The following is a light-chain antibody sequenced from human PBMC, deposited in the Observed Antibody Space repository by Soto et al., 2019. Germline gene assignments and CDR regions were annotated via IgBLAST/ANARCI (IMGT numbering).Light chain of an antibody. V-gene: IGKV3-20*01. CDR1: QSVSSSY. CDR2: DAS. J-gene: IGKJ3*01. Sequence: EIVLTQSPGTLSLSPGERATLSCRASQSVSSSYLAWYQQKPGQAPRLFIYDASRATGIPDRFSGSGSGTDFTLTITRLEPEDFAVYYCQHYGTSALFGPGTKVDI. CDR3: QHYGTSAL.